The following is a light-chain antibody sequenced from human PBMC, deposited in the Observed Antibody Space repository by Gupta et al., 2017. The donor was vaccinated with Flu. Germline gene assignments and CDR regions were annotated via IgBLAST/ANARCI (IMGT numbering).Light chain of an antibody. CDR2: RNN. CDR1: SSNSGSNY. V-gene: IGLV1-47*01. Sequence: QSVLTQPPSASGSPGQMVTISCSGSSSNSGSNYVYWYQQPPGTAPKLLIYRNNQRPSGVPDRFSGSKSGTSASLAISGLRSEDEADYYCAAWDDSLSGGVFGGGTKLTVL. J-gene: IGLJ3*02. CDR3: AAWDDSLSGGV.